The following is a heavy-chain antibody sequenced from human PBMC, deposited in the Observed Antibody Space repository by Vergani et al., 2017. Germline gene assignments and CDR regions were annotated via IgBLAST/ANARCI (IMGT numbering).Heavy chain of an antibody. CDR1: GGTFSSYT. Sequence: QVQLVQSGAEVKKPGSSVKVSCKASGGTFSSYTISWVRQAPGQGLEWMGRIIPILGIANYAQKFQGRVTITADKSTSTAYMELSSLRSEDTAVYYCARDRAAAGTEACFDEWGQGTLVTVSS. D-gene: IGHD6-13*01. J-gene: IGHJ4*02. CDR3: ARDRAAAGTEACFDE. CDR2: IIPILGIA. V-gene: IGHV1-69*04.